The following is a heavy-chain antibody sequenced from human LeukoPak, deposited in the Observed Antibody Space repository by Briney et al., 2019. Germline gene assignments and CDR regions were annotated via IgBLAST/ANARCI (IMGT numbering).Heavy chain of an antibody. V-gene: IGHV3-66*01. Sequence: GGSLRLSCAASGFTVSSNYMTWVRQAPGQGLEWVSVIYGGGRTYYADSVKGRFSISRDNSKNTLYLQMNSLRAEDTAVYYCAKDRGSLAAAGSLNYYFDYWGQGTLVTVSS. D-gene: IGHD6-13*01. CDR1: GFTVSSNY. J-gene: IGHJ4*02. CDR2: IYGGGRT. CDR3: AKDRGSLAAAGSLNYYFDY.